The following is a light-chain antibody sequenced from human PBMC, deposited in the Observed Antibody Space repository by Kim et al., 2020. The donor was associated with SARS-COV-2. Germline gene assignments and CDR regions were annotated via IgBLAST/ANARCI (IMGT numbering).Light chain of an antibody. V-gene: IGKV1-9*01. CDR2: GAS. CDR1: QGIGSY. Sequence: AALGDRVTITCRASQGIGSYLAWYQHKPGKAPKLLIYGASTLQNGVPSRFSGRGSGTDFTLTVSSLQPEDFATYYCQYRDGDPITFGQGTRLEIK. CDR3: QYRDGDPIT. J-gene: IGKJ5*01.